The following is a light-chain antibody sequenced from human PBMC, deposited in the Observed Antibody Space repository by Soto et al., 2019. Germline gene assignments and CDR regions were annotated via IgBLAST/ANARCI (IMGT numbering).Light chain of an antibody. Sequence: QSALTQPASVSGSLGQSITISCTGTSSDVGVYNYVSWYQQHPGKAPKLIIYEVGNRPSGVSNRFSGSKSRNTASLTISGLQAEDEADYYCSSYISNSVVIFGGGTKVTVL. J-gene: IGLJ2*01. CDR2: EVG. V-gene: IGLV2-14*01. CDR1: SSDVGVYNY. CDR3: SSYISNSVVI.